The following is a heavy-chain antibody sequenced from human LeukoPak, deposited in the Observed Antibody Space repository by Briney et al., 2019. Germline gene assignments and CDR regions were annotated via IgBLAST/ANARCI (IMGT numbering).Heavy chain of an antibody. CDR2: IKQDGSEK. V-gene: IGHV3-7*03. Sequence: GGSLRLSCAASGSTFSSYWMSWARQAPGKGLEWVANIKQDGSEKYYVDSVKGRFTISRDNAKNSLYLQMNSLRAEDTAVYYCAREAAKDTAMVTYAEYFDLWGRGTLVTVSS. D-gene: IGHD5-18*01. J-gene: IGHJ2*01. CDR1: GSTFSSYW. CDR3: AREAAKDTAMVTYAEYFDL.